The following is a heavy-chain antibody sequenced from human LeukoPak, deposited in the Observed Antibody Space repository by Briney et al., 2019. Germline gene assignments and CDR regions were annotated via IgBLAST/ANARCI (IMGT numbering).Heavy chain of an antibody. CDR2: ISDSGGTT. CDR3: AKILDHYDFPNNWFDP. J-gene: IGHJ5*02. V-gene: IGHV3-23*01. CDR1: GFTFSSYG. Sequence: GGSLRLSCAASGFTFSSYGMTWVRQAPGNGLEWVSAISDSGGTTYYADSVKGRFTISRDNSKNTLYLQMNSLRAEDTAVYYCAKILDHYDFPNNWFDPWGQGTLVTVSS. D-gene: IGHD3-3*01.